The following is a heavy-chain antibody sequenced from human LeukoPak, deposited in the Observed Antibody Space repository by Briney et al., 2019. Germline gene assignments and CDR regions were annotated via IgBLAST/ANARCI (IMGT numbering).Heavy chain of an antibody. CDR3: AKPYYDFWSGYHDAFDI. J-gene: IGHJ3*02. CDR2: ISGSGGST. D-gene: IGHD3-3*01. V-gene: IGHV3-23*01. CDR1: GLTFSSYA. Sequence: GGSLRLSCVASGLTFSSYAMSWVRQAPGKGLEWVSTISGSGGSTYYADSVKGRFTISRDNSKNTLYLQMNSLRAEDTAVYYCAKPYYDFWSGYHDAFDIWGQGTMVTVSS.